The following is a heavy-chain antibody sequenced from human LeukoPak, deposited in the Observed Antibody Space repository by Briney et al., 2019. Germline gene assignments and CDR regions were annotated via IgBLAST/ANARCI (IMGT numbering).Heavy chain of an antibody. D-gene: IGHD3-22*01. CDR1: GFTFSSYA. V-gene: IGHV3-23*01. Sequence: GGSLRLSCAASGFTFSSYAMDWVRQAPGKGLEWVSAISGSGGGTHYADSVKGRFTISRDNSKNTLYLQMNSLRAEDTAVYYCAKDRYYYDSSGYSDRHDAFDIWGQGTMVTVSS. CDR2: ISGSGGGT. J-gene: IGHJ3*02. CDR3: AKDRYYYDSSGYSDRHDAFDI.